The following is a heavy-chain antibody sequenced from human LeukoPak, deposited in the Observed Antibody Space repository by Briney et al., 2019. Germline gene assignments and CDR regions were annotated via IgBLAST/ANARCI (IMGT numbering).Heavy chain of an antibody. D-gene: IGHD3-22*01. J-gene: IGHJ1*01. CDR2: IYHSGST. CDR3: ARDLDPSYYDSSGPLFD. CDR1: GYSISRGYY. Sequence: SETLSLTCTVSGYSISRGYYWGWIRQPPGKGLEWVGIIYHSGSTYFNPSLKSRVTISVDTSKNQFSLKLTSVTAADTALYHCARDLDPSYYDSSGPLFDWGQGTLVTVSS. V-gene: IGHV4-38-2*02.